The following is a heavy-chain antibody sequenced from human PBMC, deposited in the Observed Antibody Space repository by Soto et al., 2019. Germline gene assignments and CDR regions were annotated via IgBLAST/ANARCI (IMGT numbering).Heavy chain of an antibody. CDR1: AFTFSNSG. J-gene: IGHJ2*01. V-gene: IGHV3-23*01. CDR2: ISGGGGGT. CDR3: AKDTQIYWCFDF. Sequence: EVQLLESGGGLVQPGGSLRLSCAASAFTFSNSGMSWVRQAPGKGLEWVSSISGGGGGTDYADSVKGRFTISRDNSKNTLSLQMNSLRAEDTAVYYCAKDTQIYWCFDFWGRGTLVTVSS.